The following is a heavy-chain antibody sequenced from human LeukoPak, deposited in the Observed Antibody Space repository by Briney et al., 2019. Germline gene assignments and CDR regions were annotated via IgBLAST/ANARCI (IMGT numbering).Heavy chain of an antibody. CDR1: GYTFTGYY. CDR2: INPNSGGT. CDR3: AREPRITIFGVVRRVYGMDV. V-gene: IGHV1-2*06. Sequence: SVKVSCKASGYTFTGYYMHWVRQAPGQGLEWMGRINPNSGGTNYAQKFQGRVTITADESTSTAYMELSSLRSEDTAVYYCAREPRITIFGVVRRVYGMDVWGQGTTVTVSS. J-gene: IGHJ6*02. D-gene: IGHD3-3*01.